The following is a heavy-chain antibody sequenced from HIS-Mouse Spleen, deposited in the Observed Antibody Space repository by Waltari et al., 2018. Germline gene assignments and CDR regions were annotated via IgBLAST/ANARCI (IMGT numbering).Heavy chain of an antibody. Sequence: EVQLVESGGGLVQPGGSLRLSCAASGFTFSSYWMYWVRQAPGKGLGWVSRINRYVSSTSYADSVKGRFTISRDNAKNTLYLQMNSLRAEDTAVYYCARDLELDAFDIWGQGTMVTVSS. CDR1: GFTFSSYW. V-gene: IGHV3-74*01. J-gene: IGHJ3*02. CDR3: ARDLELDAFDI. CDR2: INRYVSST. D-gene: IGHD1-1*01.